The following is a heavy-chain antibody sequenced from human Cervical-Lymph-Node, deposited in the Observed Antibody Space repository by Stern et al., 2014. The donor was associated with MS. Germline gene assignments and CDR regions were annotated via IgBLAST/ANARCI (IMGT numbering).Heavy chain of an antibody. V-gene: IGHV4-59*12. CDR3: SRGGTEGYLVPFDS. Sequence: QLQLQESGPGLVKPSETLSLTCNVTGVSITTDYWSWIRQSPGKGLEWIGCFYYSGSNKYNPSFKKRLPSSADTSKNQFSLHLKSVTAADTATYYCSRGGTEGYLVPFDSWGPGILVTVSS. CDR2: FYYSGSN. J-gene: IGHJ4*02. D-gene: IGHD3-16*01. CDR1: GVSITTDY.